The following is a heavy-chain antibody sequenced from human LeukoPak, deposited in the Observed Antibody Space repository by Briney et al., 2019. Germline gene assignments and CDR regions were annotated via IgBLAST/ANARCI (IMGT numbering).Heavy chain of an antibody. CDR1: GFTFDDYA. CDR3: AREHIVVVTAILIAFDI. V-gene: IGHV3-9*01. J-gene: IGHJ3*02. CDR2: ISWNSGSI. Sequence: GGSLRLSCAASGFTFDDYAMHWVRQAPGKGLEWVSGISWNSGSIGYADSVKGRFTISRDNAKNSLYLQMNSLRAEDTAVYYCAREHIVVVTAILIAFDIWGQGTMVTVSS. D-gene: IGHD2-21*02.